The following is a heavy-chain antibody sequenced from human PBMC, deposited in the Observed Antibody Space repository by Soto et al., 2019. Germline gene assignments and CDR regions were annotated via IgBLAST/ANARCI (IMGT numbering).Heavy chain of an antibody. CDR1: GDSIKSNVW. CDR2: IFHNGNT. V-gene: IGHV4-4*02. Sequence: QVQLQESGPGLVKPSGTLSLTCTVSGDSIKSNVWWSWVRQPPGKGLEWIGEIFHNGNTYYNPSLKSRVTMSVDKSKNQFSLLLTSVTATDTAMYYCARDVAVPGESDRFDQWGQGILVTVSS. D-gene: IGHD6-19*01. CDR3: ARDVAVPGESDRFDQ. J-gene: IGHJ4*02.